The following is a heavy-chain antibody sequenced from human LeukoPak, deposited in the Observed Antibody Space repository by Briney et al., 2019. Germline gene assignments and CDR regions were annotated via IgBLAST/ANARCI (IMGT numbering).Heavy chain of an antibody. CDR3: ARDLSDYYDSSAAFDY. CDR1: GGSISSYY. Sequence: SETLSLTCTVSGGSISSYYWSWIRQPPGKGLEWIGYIYYSGSTNYNPSLKSRVTISVDTSKNQFSLKLSSVTAADTAVYYCARDLSDYYDSSAAFDYWGQGTLVTVSS. J-gene: IGHJ4*02. V-gene: IGHV4-59*01. CDR2: IYYSGST. D-gene: IGHD3-22*01.